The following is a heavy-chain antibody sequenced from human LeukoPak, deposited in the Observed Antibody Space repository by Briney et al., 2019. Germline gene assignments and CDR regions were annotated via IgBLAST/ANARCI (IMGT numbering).Heavy chain of an antibody. J-gene: IGHJ6*02. CDR2: ISGSGGST. CDR1: GFTFSSYA. CDR3: AKNSRFGELLDGYYGMDV. Sequence: SGGSLRLSCAASGFTFSSYAMSWVRQAPVKGLEWVSAISGSGGSTYYADSVKGRFTISRDNSKNTLYLQMNSLRAEDTAVYYCAKNSRFGELLDGYYGMDVWGQGTTVTVSS. V-gene: IGHV3-23*01. D-gene: IGHD3-10*02.